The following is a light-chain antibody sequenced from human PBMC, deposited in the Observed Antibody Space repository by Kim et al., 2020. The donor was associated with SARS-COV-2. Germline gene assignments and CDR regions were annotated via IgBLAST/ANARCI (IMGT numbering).Light chain of an antibody. V-gene: IGLV2-8*01. Sequence: SGAITCTGTSGGVGGYNYGSWYQKCPGKAPPLMIYEVNQRPSGVSDRFSGSKSGKTASLTVSGLQAEDEADYYCASYGGRNNWIFGGGTQLTVL. CDR3: ASYGGRNNWI. J-gene: IGLJ2*01. CDR2: EVN. CDR1: SGGVGGYNY.